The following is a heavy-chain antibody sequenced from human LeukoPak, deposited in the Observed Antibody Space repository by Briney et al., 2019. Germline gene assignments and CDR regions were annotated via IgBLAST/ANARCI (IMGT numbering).Heavy chain of an antibody. J-gene: IGHJ4*02. V-gene: IGHV1-69*01. CDR3: ARDPPSYGGPEEPLDY. Sequence: ASVKVSCKASGGTFSSYAISWVRQAPGQGLEWMGGIIPIFGTANYAQKFQGRVTITADESTSTAYMELSSLRSEDTAVYYCARDPPSYGGPEEPLDYWGQGTLVTVSS. CDR1: GGTFSSYA. CDR2: IIPIFGTA. D-gene: IGHD4-23*01.